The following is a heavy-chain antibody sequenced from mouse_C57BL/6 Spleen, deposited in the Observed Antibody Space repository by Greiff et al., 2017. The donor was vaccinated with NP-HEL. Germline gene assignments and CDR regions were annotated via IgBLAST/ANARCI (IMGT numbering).Heavy chain of an antibody. Sequence: EVQLVESGGGLVQPGGSLSLSCAASGFTFTDYYMSWVRQPPGKALEWLGFIRNKANGYTTEYSASVKGRFTISRDNSQSILYLQMNALRAEDSATYYCARYWAPDDYDLWGFAYWGQGTLVTVSA. CDR3: ARYWAPDDYDLWGFAY. V-gene: IGHV7-3*01. D-gene: IGHD2-4*01. CDR1: GFTFTDYY. CDR2: IRNKANGYTT. J-gene: IGHJ3*01.